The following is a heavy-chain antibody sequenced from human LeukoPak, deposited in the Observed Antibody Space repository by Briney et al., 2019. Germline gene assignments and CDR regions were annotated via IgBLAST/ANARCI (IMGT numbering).Heavy chain of an antibody. V-gene: IGHV1-2*02. Sequence: GASVKVSCKPSGYTFTSHGITWVRQAPGQGLEWMGWINPNSGGTNYAQKFQGRVTMTRDTSISTAYMELSRLRSDDTAVYYCARDMRDGGSYQVIDYWGQGTLVTVSS. CDR1: GYTFTSHG. CDR2: INPNSGGT. J-gene: IGHJ4*02. D-gene: IGHD2-21*02. CDR3: ARDMRDGGSYQVIDY.